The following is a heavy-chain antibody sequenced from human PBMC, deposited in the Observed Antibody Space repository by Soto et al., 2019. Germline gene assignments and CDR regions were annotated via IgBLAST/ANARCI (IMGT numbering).Heavy chain of an antibody. Sequence: PSETLSLTCTVSGGSISSYYWSWIRQPPGKGLEWIGTIFYSGAAYYNPSLTSRVTISVDTSRNQFSMKLNSVTAADTAVYYCTDMLGQWLPRDWGQGTVVTVSS. D-gene: IGHD6-19*01. V-gene: IGHV4-59*04. CDR3: TDMLGQWLPRD. J-gene: IGHJ4*02. CDR2: IFYSGAA. CDR1: GGSISSYY.